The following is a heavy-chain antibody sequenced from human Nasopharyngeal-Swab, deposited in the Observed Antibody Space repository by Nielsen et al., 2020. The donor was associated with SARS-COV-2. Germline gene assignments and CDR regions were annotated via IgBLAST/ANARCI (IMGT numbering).Heavy chain of an antibody. V-gene: IGHV3-53*04. CDR1: GFTVSSNY. D-gene: IGHD3-22*01. CDR3: ASRRSPTYYDSSAIYYYYGMDV. CDR2: IYSGGST. Sequence: GESLKISCAASGFTVSSNYMSWVRQAPGKGLEWVSVIYSGGSTYYAGSVKGRFTISRHNSKNTLYLQMNSLRAEDTAVYYCASRRSPTYYDSSAIYYYYGMDVWGQGTTVTVSS. J-gene: IGHJ6*02.